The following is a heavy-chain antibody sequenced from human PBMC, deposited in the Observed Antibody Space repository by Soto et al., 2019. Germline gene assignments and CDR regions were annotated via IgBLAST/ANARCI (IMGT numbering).Heavy chain of an antibody. CDR1: GYTFTNYG. CDR2: IGGYDGDT. V-gene: IGHV1-18*01. D-gene: IGHD6-6*01. J-gene: IGHJ6*03. CDR3: ARVRRLVGYFYYYMDI. Sequence: QVQLLQSGAEVKKPGASVKVSCKASGYTFTNYGITWVRQAPGQGLEWMGWIGGYDGDTHYTERLQGRVTMTTDTPTSTAYMEMRGLRSANTAVYYCARVRRLVGYFYYYMDIWGKGTTVTVSS.